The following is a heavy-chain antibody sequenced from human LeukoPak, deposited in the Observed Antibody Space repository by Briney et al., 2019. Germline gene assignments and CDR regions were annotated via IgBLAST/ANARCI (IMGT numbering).Heavy chain of an antibody. Sequence: ASVKVSCKASGYTFTGYYMHWVRQAPGQGLEWMGWINPNSGGTNYAQKFQGRVTMTRDTSISTAYMELSRLRSDDTAVYYCAGEYYDSTVSGFDYWGQGTLVTVSS. CDR3: AGEYYDSTVSGFDY. J-gene: IGHJ4*02. CDR2: INPNSGGT. V-gene: IGHV1-2*02. CDR1: GYTFTGYY. D-gene: IGHD3-3*01.